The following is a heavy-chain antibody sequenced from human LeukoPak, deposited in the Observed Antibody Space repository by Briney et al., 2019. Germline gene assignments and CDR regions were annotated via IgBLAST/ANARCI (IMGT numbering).Heavy chain of an antibody. CDR3: ARVLYYYGSGTAPCWFDP. D-gene: IGHD3-10*01. V-gene: IGHV3-7*04. CDR2: IKQDGSEK. CDR1: GFTFSSYW. Sequence: PGGSLRLSCAASGFTFSSYWMSWVRQAPGKGLEWVANIKQDGSEKYYVDSVKGRFTISRDTAKNSLYLQMNSLRAEDTAVYYCARVLYYYGSGTAPCWFDPWGQGTLVTVSS. J-gene: IGHJ5*02.